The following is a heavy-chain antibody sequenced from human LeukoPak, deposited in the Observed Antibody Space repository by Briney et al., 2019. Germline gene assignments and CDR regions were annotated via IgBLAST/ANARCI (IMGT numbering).Heavy chain of an antibody. CDR2: ISGDSRYI. Sequence: TGGSLRLSCAASGFTFSSYAMSWVRQAPGKGLEWVSCISGDSRYIYYADSVKGRSTISRDNAQNSLYLHMNSLRAEDTAVYYCARGPFSSSWSDFDYWGQGTLVTVSS. CDR3: ARGPFSSSWSDFDY. J-gene: IGHJ4*02. CDR1: GFTFSSYA. D-gene: IGHD6-13*01. V-gene: IGHV3-21*06.